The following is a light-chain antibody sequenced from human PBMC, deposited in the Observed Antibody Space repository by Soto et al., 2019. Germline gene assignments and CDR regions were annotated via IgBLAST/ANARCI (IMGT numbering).Light chain of an antibody. CDR3: QQSYSFPFT. V-gene: IGKV1-39*01. Sequence: DIQMTQSPSSLSASVGDRVTITCRASQTISNFLNWYQQKPGKAPKSLIHTTSTLQSGVPTRFSGSGYGTDFTLTISSLQPEDFASYFCQQSYSFPFTFGQGTKLEIK. CDR1: QTISNF. J-gene: IGKJ2*01. CDR2: TTS.